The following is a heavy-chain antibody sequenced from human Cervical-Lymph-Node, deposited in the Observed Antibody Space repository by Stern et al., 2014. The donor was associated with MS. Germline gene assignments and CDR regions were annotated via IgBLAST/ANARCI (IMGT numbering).Heavy chain of an antibody. J-gene: IGHJ6*02. V-gene: IGHV1-24*01. CDR3: ATDRDDFRSGYSAPTKGYGLDV. CDR1: GYTLTELS. CDR2: FDPKDGET. D-gene: IGHD3-3*01. Sequence: VQLVESGAEVKKPGASVKVSCKVSGYTLTELSMHWVRQAPGKGLEGMGGFDPKDGETIYAQKFQGRVTMTEDTSTDTAYMELSSLRSEDTAVYYCATDRDDFRSGYSAPTKGYGLDVWGQGTTVTVTS.